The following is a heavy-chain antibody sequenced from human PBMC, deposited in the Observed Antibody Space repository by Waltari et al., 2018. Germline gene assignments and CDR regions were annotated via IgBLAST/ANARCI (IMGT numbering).Heavy chain of an antibody. Sequence: EVQLVEFGGDLIQPGGSLRLSCAASGFTFSTYSMNWVRQAPGKGLEWVSFISGSSNTIFYADSVKGRFTISRDNAKNSLFLQMNSLRAEDTAVYYCAVVSDGFDVWGQGTMVTASS. CDR1: GFTFSTYS. V-gene: IGHV3-48*04. CDR2: ISGSSNTI. J-gene: IGHJ3*01. CDR3: AVVSDGFDV.